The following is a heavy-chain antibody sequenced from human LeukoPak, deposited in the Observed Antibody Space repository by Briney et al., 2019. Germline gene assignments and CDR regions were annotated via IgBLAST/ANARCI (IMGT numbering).Heavy chain of an antibody. V-gene: IGHV3-74*03. CDR3: ARDAHIVRGVNPLDY. CDR2: SNSDGSST. CDR1: GFTFSAYA. J-gene: IGHJ4*02. D-gene: IGHD3-10*01. Sequence: PGGSLRLSCEASGFTFSAYAMTWVRQAPGKGLEWVSRSNSDGSSTTYADSVKGRFTISRDNAKNSLYLQMNSLRDEDTAVYYCARDAHIVRGVNPLDYWGQGTLVTVSS.